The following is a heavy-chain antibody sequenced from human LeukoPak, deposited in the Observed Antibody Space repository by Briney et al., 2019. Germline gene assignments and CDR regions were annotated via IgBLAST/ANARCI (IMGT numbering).Heavy chain of an antibody. V-gene: IGHV4-4*07. D-gene: IGHD2-2*01. CDR2: IYTSGST. Sequence: SETLSLTCTVSGGSISSYYWSWIRQPAWKGLEWIGRIYTSGSTNHNPSLTSRVTISVDKSKNQFFLKLSSVTAADTAVYYCARGGDYCSSTSCWKWFDPWGQGTLVTVSS. J-gene: IGHJ5*02. CDR3: ARGGDYCSSTSCWKWFDP. CDR1: GGSISSYY.